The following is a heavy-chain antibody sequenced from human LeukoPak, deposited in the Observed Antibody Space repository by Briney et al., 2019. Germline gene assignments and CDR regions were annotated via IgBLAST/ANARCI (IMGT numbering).Heavy chain of an antibody. CDR3: ARAEASSSWPYFDY. CDR2: ISAYNGNT. Sequence: ASVKVSCKASGYTFTSYGISWVRQAPGQGLEWMGWISAYNGNTNYAQKLQGRVTMTTDTSTSTAYMELRSLRSDDTAVYYCARAEASSSWPYFDYWGQGALVTVSS. V-gene: IGHV1-18*01. J-gene: IGHJ4*02. D-gene: IGHD6-13*01. CDR1: GYTFTSYG.